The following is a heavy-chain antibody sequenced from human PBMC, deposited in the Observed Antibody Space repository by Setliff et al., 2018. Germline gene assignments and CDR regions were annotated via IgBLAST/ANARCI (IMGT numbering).Heavy chain of an antibody. CDR3: ARVGSQGGYYFDY. Sequence: PGESLKISCQGSGFRFTSHWIGWVRQMPGKGLEWMGVVYCGDSDTRYSPSFQGQVTMSADRSIRSAYLQWSSLKASDTAMYYCARVGSQGGYYFDYWGPGTLVTVSS. CDR1: GFRFTSHW. J-gene: IGHJ4*02. V-gene: IGHV5-51*01. CDR2: VYCGDSDT. D-gene: IGHD3-10*01.